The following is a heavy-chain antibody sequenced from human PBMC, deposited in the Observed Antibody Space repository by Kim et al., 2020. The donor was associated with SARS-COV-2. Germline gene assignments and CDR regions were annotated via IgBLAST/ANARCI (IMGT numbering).Heavy chain of an antibody. V-gene: IGHV3-7*01. CDR3: VKGGWFGLS. Sequence: GGSLRLSCAASGFTFSSSWMTWVRQAPGKGLEWVAHIKGDESEKNYVDSSKGRFSIPRDNAKNSLYLQMNSLRVEDTAVYYCVKGGWFGLSWGQGILVTVSS. J-gene: IGHJ5*02. D-gene: IGHD3-10*01. CDR2: IKGDESEK. CDR1: GFTFSSSW.